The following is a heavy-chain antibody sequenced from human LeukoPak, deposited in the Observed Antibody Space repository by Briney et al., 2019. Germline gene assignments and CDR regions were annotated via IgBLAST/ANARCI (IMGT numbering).Heavy chain of an antibody. D-gene: IGHD1-26*01. V-gene: IGHV3-30*04. CDR1: GFTFSSYA. Sequence: GGSLRLSCAASGFTFSSYAMHWVRQTPGKGLEWVAVILYDGTNKFDVDSVKGRFTISRDNSKRTLFLEMKSLRADDTAVYYCARGRGGTTTPYYFDSWGQGALVTVSS. CDR3: ARGRGGTTTPYYFDS. CDR2: ILYDGTNK. J-gene: IGHJ4*02.